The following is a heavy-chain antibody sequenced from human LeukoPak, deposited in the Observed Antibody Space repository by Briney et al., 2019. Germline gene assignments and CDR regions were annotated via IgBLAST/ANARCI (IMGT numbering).Heavy chain of an antibody. CDR1: GFTFGSHA. V-gene: IGHV3-23*01. D-gene: IGHD5-18*01. CDR3: GKTTVGYSSGQKPAWPVDY. CDR2: IFGSAGSP. Sequence: PGGSLRLSCEASGFTFGSHAMYWVRQAPGKGLEWVAGIFGSAGSPHYADSVKGRFTLSRDNSRNTVYLQINSLRAEDTAVYYCGKTTVGYSSGQKPAWPVDYWGQGTLVTVSS. J-gene: IGHJ4*02.